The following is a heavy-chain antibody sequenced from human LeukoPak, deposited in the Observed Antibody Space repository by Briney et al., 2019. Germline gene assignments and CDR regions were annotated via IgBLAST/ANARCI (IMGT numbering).Heavy chain of an antibody. Sequence: PGRSLRLSCAASGFTFSSYSMHWVRQAPGKGLEWVAVISYDGSNKYYADSVKGRFTISRDNSKNTLYLQMNNLRAEDTAVYYCARATPLRTASGWYEDWGQGTLVTVSS. CDR2: ISYDGSNK. J-gene: IGHJ4*02. D-gene: IGHD6-19*01. CDR1: GFTFSSYS. CDR3: ARATPLRTASGWYED. V-gene: IGHV3-30-3*01.